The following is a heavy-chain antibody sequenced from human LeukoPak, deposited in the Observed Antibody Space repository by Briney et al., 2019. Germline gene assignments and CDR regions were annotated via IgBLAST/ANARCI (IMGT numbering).Heavy chain of an antibody. CDR1: GGTFSSYA. V-gene: IGHV1-69*05. D-gene: IGHD3-22*01. J-gene: IGHJ3*02. Sequence: SVKVSCKASGGTFSSYAISWVRQAPGQGLEWMGGIIPIFGTANYAQKFQGRVTITTDESTSTAYMELSSLRSEDTAVYYCAGSYCYDSSGYYQIWGQGTMVTVSS. CDR2: IIPIFGTA. CDR3: AGSYCYDSSGYYQI.